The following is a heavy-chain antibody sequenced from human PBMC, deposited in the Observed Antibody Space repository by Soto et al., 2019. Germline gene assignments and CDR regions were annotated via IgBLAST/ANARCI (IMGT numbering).Heavy chain of an antibody. CDR2: INHSGST. CDR1: GGSFSGYY. CDR3: ARGRYGSGSTIFAY. J-gene: IGHJ4*02. V-gene: IGHV4-34*01. D-gene: IGHD3-10*01. Sequence: QVQLQQWGAGLLKPSETLSLTCAVYGGSFSGYYWSGIRQPPGKGLEWIGEINHSGSTNYNPSLKSRVTISVDTCKNQCCLKMSFVTAAGTAVYDCARGRYGSGSTIFAYWGQGTLVTVSS.